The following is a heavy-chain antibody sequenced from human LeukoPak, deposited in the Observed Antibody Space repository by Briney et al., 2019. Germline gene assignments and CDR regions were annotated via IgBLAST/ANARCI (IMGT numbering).Heavy chain of an antibody. V-gene: IGHV4-39*07. Sequence: KSSETLSLTCTVSGGSISSNSYYWGWIRQPPGKGLEWIGSIYYSGSTYYNPSLKSRVTISVDTSKNQFSLKLSSVTAADTAVYYCASGGTADAFDIWGQGTMVTVSS. CDR1: GGSISSNSYY. CDR2: IYYSGST. J-gene: IGHJ3*02. D-gene: IGHD3-16*01. CDR3: ASGGTADAFDI.